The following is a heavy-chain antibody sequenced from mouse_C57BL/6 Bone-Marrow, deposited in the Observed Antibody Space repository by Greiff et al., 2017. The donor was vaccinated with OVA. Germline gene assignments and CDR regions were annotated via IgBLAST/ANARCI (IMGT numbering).Heavy chain of an antibody. D-gene: IGHD1-1*01. Sequence: QVQLQQSGPGLVQPSQSLSITCTVSGFSLTSYGVHWVRQSPGKGLEWLGVIWRGGSTDYNAAFMSRLSITKDNSKSQVFFKMISLQADDTAIYYCAKKGYYGSSYYFDYWGQGTTLTVSS. CDR1: GFSLTSYG. CDR3: AKKGYYGSSYYFDY. CDR2: IWRGGST. J-gene: IGHJ2*01. V-gene: IGHV2-5*01.